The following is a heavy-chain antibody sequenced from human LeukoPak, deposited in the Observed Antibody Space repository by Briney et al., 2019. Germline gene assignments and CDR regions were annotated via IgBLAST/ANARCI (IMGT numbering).Heavy chain of an antibody. Sequence: ASVKVSCKASGYTFTGYYMHWVRQAPGQGLEWMGWINPNSGGTNYAQKFQGRVTMTRDTSISTAYMELSRLRSDDTAVYYCARGTYSGPKTKVFWFGPWGRGTLVTVSS. D-gene: IGHD6-13*01. V-gene: IGHV1-2*02. J-gene: IGHJ5*02. CDR3: ARGTYSGPKTKVFWFGP. CDR2: INPNSGGT. CDR1: GYTFTGYY.